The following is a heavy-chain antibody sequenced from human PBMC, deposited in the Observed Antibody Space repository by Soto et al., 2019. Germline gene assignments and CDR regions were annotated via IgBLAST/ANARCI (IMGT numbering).Heavy chain of an antibody. CDR2: IYYSGST. CDR1: GGSIRSGDYY. D-gene: IGHD2-15*01. J-gene: IGHJ4*02. CDR3: ARYCSGGSCYEGRSSLFAY. Sequence: QVQLQESGPGLVKPSQTLSLTCTDSGGSIRSGDYYWSWIRQPPGKGLEWIGYIYYSGSTYYNPSRKSRVTISVDTSKNQFSLKLSSLNAADTAVYYYARYCSGGSCYEGRSSLFAYWGQGTLVSVSS. V-gene: IGHV4-30-4*01.